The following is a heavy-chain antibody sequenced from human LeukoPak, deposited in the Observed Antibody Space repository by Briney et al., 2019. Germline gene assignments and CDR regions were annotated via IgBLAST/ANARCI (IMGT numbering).Heavy chain of an antibody. CDR1: GGSISSGGYY. Sequence: SETLSLTCTVSGGSISSGGYYWSWIRQHPGKGPEWIGDIYYSGGTYYNPSLKSRVTISVDTSKNQFSLKLSSVTAADTAVYYCARAPGRYEPLGYVDYWGQGTLVTVSS. J-gene: IGHJ4*02. V-gene: IGHV4-31*03. CDR3: ARAPGRYEPLGYVDY. D-gene: IGHD1-26*01. CDR2: IYYSGGT.